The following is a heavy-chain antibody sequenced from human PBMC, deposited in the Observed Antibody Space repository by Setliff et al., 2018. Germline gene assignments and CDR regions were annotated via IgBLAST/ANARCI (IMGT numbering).Heavy chain of an antibody. V-gene: IGHV1-3*01. CDR2: INAGNGNT. CDR3: AKGESRWLAPGDAFDI. D-gene: IGHD6-19*01. CDR1: GYTFTSYA. J-gene: IGHJ3*02. Sequence: ASVKVSCKASGYTFTSYAMHWVRQTPGQRLEWMGWINAGNGNTKYSQKFQGRVTITRDTSASTAYMELSSLRSEDTAVYYCAKGESRWLAPGDAFDIWGQGTMVTVS.